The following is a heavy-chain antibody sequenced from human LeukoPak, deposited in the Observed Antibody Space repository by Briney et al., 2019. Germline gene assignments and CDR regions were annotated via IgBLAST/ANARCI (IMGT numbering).Heavy chain of an antibody. CDR1: GFSFNTYT. D-gene: IGHD4-11*01. CDR3: AKGDYSNYVRSYFDY. J-gene: IGHJ4*02. V-gene: IGHV3-21*04. CDR2: IVRSSANI. Sequence: GGSLRLSCVGSGFSFNTYTMNWVRQAPGKGLEWVSSIVRSSANIYDADSVRDRFTISRDNAKNSLYLQMNSLRAEDTALYYCAKGDYSNYVRSYFDYWGQGTLVTVSS.